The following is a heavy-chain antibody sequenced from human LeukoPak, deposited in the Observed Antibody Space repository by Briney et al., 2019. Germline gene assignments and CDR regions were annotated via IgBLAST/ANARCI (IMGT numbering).Heavy chain of an antibody. V-gene: IGHV1-2*02. CDR2: INPNSGGT. Sequence: GASVKVSCKASGYTFTGYYMHWVRQAPGQGLEWMGWINPNSGGTNYAQKFQGRVTMTRDTSISTAYMELSRLRSDDTAVYYCARDLGPDSPTLEPAATRLWEYYFDYWGQGTLVTVSS. D-gene: IGHD2-2*01. J-gene: IGHJ4*02. CDR3: ARDLGPDSPTLEPAATRLWEYYFDY. CDR1: GYTFTGYY.